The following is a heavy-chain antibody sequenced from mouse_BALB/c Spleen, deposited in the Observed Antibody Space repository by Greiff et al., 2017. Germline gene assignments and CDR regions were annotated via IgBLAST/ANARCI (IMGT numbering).Heavy chain of an antibody. D-gene: IGHD2-1*01. CDR3: TRSLYYIAMDY. CDR2: INPSNGGT. Sequence: QVQLQQSGAELVKPGASVKLSCKASGYTFTSYYMYWVKQRPGQGLEWIGEINPSNGGTNFNEKFKSKATLTVDKSSSTAYMQLSSLTSEDSAVYYCTRSLYYIAMDYWGQGTSVTVSS. V-gene: IGHV1S81*02. J-gene: IGHJ4*01. CDR1: GYTFTSYY.